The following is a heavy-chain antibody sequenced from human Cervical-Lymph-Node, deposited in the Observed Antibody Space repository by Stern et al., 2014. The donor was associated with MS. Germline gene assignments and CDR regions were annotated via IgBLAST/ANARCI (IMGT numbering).Heavy chain of an antibody. CDR2: IFPGASDT. CDR1: GYTFTDYW. D-gene: IGHD6-19*01. V-gene: IGHV5-51*01. J-gene: IGHJ4*02. Sequence: VQLVQSGAEVRKPGQSLTISCNISGYTFTDYWIAWVRQMHVKGLEWMGAIFPGASDTRSSPSFQGHVTLSVDTSINPAYLQWSDLRASDTAMYYCARPHSPGWSYYFDFWGQGTLVAVSS. CDR3: ARPHSPGWSYYFDF.